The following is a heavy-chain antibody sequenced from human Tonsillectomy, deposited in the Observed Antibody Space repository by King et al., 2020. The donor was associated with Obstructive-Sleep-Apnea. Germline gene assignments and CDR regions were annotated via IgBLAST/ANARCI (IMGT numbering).Heavy chain of an antibody. J-gene: IGHJ4*02. V-gene: IGHV3-49*03. CDR1: GFTFGDYA. CDR2: IRSKAYGGTT. Sequence: VQLVESGGGLVQPGRSLRLSCTASGFTFGDYAMSWFRQAPGEGGEWGGFIRSKAYGGTTEYAASVKGRFTIPRDDSKSIAYLQMNSLKTEDTAVYYCTRDAEVDYGSGSYYPSFWGQGTLVTVSS. D-gene: IGHD3-10*01. CDR3: TRDAEVDYGSGSYYPSF.